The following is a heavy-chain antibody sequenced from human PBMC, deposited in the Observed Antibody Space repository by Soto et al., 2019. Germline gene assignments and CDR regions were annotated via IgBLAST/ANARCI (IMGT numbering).Heavy chain of an antibody. CDR2: ISSSSSYI. D-gene: IGHD6-19*01. Sequence: EVQLVESGEGLVKPGGSLRLSCAASGFTFSSYSMNWVRQAPGKGLEWVSSISSSSSYIYYADSVKGRFTISRDNAKNSLSLQMNSLRAEDTAVYYCARDRLTGYSSGWSPTDAFAIWGQGTMVTVSS. J-gene: IGHJ3*02. CDR1: GFTFSSYS. V-gene: IGHV3-21*01. CDR3: ARDRLTGYSSGWSPTDAFAI.